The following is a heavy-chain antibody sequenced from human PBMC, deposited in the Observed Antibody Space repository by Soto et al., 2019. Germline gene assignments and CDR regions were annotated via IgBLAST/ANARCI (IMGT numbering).Heavy chain of an antibody. CDR1: GGSISSGGYS. CDR3: ARARIQLERWFDP. Sequence: PSETLSLTCAVSGGSISSGGYSWSWIRQPPGKGLEWIGYIYHSGSTYYNPSLKSRVTISVDRSKNQFSLKLSSVTAADTAVYYCARARIQLERWFDPWGQGTLVTVSS. J-gene: IGHJ5*02. D-gene: IGHD5-18*01. V-gene: IGHV4-30-2*01. CDR2: IYHSGST.